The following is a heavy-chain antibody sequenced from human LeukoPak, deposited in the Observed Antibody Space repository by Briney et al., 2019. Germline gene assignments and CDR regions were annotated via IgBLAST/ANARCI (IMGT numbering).Heavy chain of an antibody. CDR2: IRYDGSNK. J-gene: IGHJ6*03. CDR3: AKGGGYEAQYYYYYLEV. D-gene: IGHD5-12*01. V-gene: IGHV3-30*02. CDR1: GFTFISYG. Sequence: HPGGSLRLSCAASGFTFISYGMHWVRQAPGKGLEWVAFIRYDGSNKYYADSVKGRFTISRDNSKNTLYLQMKSLRAEDTAVYYCAKGGGYEAQYYYYYLEVWGKGTTVTISS.